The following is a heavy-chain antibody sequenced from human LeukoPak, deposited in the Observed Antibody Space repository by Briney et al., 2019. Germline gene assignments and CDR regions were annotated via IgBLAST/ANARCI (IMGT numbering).Heavy chain of an antibody. D-gene: IGHD1-26*01. CDR1: GFSFSSYG. V-gene: IGHV3-23*01. J-gene: IGHJ4*02. Sequence: PGGTLRLSCAASGFSFSSYGMSWVRQAPGKGLEWVSAISGGGGSTYYTDSVKGRFTISRDNSNNTLYLQMNSLRAEDTAVYYCARDFAVGATWAFDYWGQGTLVTVSS. CDR3: ARDFAVGATWAFDY. CDR2: ISGGGGST.